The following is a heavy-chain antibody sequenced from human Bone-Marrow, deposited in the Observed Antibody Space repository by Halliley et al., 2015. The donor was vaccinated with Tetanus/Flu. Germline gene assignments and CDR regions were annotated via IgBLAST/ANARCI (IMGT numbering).Heavy chain of an antibody. D-gene: IGHD2-15*01. V-gene: IGHV3-21*01. Sequence: KGPEWLSSISSRGSYIFYADSVKGRFTISRDNAQNSLFLQMNSLRADDTAVYYCATTDTLDNWGQGTPVTVSS. J-gene: IGHJ4*02. CDR2: ISSRGSYI. CDR3: ATTDTLDN.